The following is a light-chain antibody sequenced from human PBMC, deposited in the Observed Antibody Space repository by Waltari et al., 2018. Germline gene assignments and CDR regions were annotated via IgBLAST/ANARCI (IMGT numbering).Light chain of an antibody. CDR2: LSC. J-gene: IGKJ1*01. CDR1: QSLLHSDGYNY. CDR3: MQALHTPPT. Sequence: EIVMTQSPLSLPVTPGEPASISCRSSQSLLHSDGYNYLNWYLQKPGQSPQLLIYLSCIRASGVPDRVTGSGAGTDFTLKISRVEAEDVGFYYCMQALHTPPTFGQGTRAEIK. V-gene: IGKV2-28*01.